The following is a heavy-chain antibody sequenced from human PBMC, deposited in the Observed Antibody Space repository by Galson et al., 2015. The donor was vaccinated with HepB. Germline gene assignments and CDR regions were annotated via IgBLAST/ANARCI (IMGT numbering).Heavy chain of an antibody. J-gene: IGHJ6*02. CDR2: TYYRSNWHK. V-gene: IGHV6-1*01. Sequence: CAISGDSVSSDSAVWNWIRQSPSRGFEWLGRTYYRSNWHKDYALFVRSRMTINADISGNQISLQLSSVTPEDTAIYYCAYGVDVWGLGTTVTVSS. CDR3: AYGVDV. CDR1: GDSVSSDSAV.